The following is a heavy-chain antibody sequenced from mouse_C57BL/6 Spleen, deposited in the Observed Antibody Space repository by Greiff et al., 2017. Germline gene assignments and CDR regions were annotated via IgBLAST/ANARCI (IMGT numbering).Heavy chain of an antibody. CDR3: ARRFYYDYDGGYFDV. Sequence: QVQLQQSGAELVMPGASVKLSCKASGYTFTSYWMHWVKQRPGQGLEWIGEIDPSDSYTNYNQKFKGKSTLTVDKSSSTAYMQLSSLTSEDSAVYYCARRFYYDYDGGYFDVWGTGTTVTVSS. D-gene: IGHD2-4*01. CDR2: IDPSDSYT. V-gene: IGHV1-69*01. CDR1: GYTFTSYW. J-gene: IGHJ1*03.